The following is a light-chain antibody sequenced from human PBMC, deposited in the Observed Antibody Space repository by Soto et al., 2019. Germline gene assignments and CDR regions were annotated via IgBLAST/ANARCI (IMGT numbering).Light chain of an antibody. CDR3: QKYYSAPET. V-gene: IGKV1-27*01. CDR1: QGISSY. J-gene: IGKJ1*01. Sequence: DIQMTQSPSSLSASVGDRVTITCRASQGISSYLAWYQQKPGKVPKVLIYAASTLHSGVPSRFSGSGSGTEFTLTIGNVQPEDVATYYCQKYYSAPETFGQGTKVEIK. CDR2: AAS.